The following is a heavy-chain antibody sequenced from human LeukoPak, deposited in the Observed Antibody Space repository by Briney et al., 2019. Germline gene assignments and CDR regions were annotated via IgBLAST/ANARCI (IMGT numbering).Heavy chain of an antibody. D-gene: IGHD3-3*01. V-gene: IGHV1-2*02. CDR2: INPNSGGT. CDR3: ARDRRRLWSGYYYWFDP. J-gene: IGHJ5*02. Sequence: ASVKVSCKASGYTFTGYYMHWVRQAPGQGLEWMGWINPNSGGTNYAQKFQGRVTMTRDTSISTACMELSRLRSDDTAVYYCARDRRRLWSGYYYWFDPWGQGTLVTVSS. CDR1: GYTFTGYY.